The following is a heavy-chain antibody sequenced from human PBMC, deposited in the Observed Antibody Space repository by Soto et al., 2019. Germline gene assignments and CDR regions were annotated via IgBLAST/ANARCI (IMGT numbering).Heavy chain of an antibody. CDR3: ARTPTP. D-gene: IGHD1-26*01. V-gene: IGHV4-30-2*01. CDR1: GGSIGSVGYS. J-gene: IGHJ5*02. Sequence: QLQLQESGSGLEKPSQTLSLTCAVSGGSIGSVGYSWSWIRQPPGKGLEWIGYIYHSGSTYYNPSLKSRVTISVDRSKNQFSLKLSSVTAADTAVYYCARTPTPWGQGTLVTVSS. CDR2: IYHSGST.